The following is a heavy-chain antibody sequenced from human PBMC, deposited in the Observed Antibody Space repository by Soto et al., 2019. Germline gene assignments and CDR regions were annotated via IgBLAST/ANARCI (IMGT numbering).Heavy chain of an antibody. CDR1: EGTFNSYA. V-gene: IGHV1-69*01. Sequence: QAQVVQSGAEVRKPGSSVKLSCKASEGTFNSYAIAWVRQAPGQGLEWMGGIIPYYNTLNYAQKFQDRVTVTADDSTNTVYMELSSLRSDDTAVYFCASGASRWYPYCFDAWAQGTLVTVSS. D-gene: IGHD6-13*01. J-gene: IGHJ4*02. CDR2: IIPYYNTL. CDR3: ASGASRWYPYCFDA.